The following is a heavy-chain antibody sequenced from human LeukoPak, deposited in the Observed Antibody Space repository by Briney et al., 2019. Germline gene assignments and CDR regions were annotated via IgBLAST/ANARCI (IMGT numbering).Heavy chain of an antibody. CDR1: GFTFSGSA. Sequence: GGSLRLSCAASGFTFSGSAMHWVRQASGKGLEWVGRIRSKANSYATAYAASVKGRFTISRDDSKNTAYLQMNSLKTEDTAVYYCTRPGITGTTSNYYYYMDVWGKGTTVTVSS. CDR2: IRSKANSYAT. CDR3: TRPGITGTTSNYYYYMDV. D-gene: IGHD1-7*01. J-gene: IGHJ6*03. V-gene: IGHV3-73*01.